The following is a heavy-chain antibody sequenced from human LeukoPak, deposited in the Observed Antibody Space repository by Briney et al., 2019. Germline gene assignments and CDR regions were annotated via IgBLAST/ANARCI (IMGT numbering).Heavy chain of an antibody. CDR1: GFTFTSSA. D-gene: IGHD3-3*01. Sequence: SVKVSCKASGFTFTSSAMHWVRQARGQRLEWIGWIVVGSGNTNYAQKFQERVTITTDMSTSTAYMELSSLRSEDTAVYYCAAAVDFWSGLWLDYSGQGALVTVSS. J-gene: IGHJ4*02. CDR3: AAAVDFWSGLWLDY. CDR2: IVVGSGNT. V-gene: IGHV1-58*02.